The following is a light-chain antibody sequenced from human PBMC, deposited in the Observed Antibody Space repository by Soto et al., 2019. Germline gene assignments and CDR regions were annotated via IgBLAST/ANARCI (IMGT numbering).Light chain of an antibody. CDR1: SSDVGGYNY. CDR3: CSYTSSSTKV. J-gene: IGLJ1*01. Sequence: QSALTQPASVSGSPGQSITISCTGTSSDVGGYNYVSWYQQHPGKAPKLMIYEVSNRPSGVSNRFSGSKSGNTASLTISGLQPEDEADYYCCSYTSSSTKVFGTGTKLTVL. V-gene: IGLV2-14*01. CDR2: EVS.